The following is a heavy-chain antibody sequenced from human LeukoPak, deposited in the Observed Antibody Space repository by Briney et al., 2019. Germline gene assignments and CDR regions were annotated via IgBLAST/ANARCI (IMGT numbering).Heavy chain of an antibody. D-gene: IGHD3-3*01. Sequence: ASVKVSCKASGYTFTSYYMHWVRQAPGQGLEWMGIINPSGGSTSYAQKFQGRVTMTRDTSTSTVYMELSSLRSEDTAVYYRARGSVVVRYYDFWSGYYTGKTIGEFDYWGQGTLVTVSS. CDR3: ARGSVVVRYYDFWSGYYTGKTIGEFDY. CDR2: INPSGGST. CDR1: GYTFTSYY. J-gene: IGHJ4*02. V-gene: IGHV1-46*01.